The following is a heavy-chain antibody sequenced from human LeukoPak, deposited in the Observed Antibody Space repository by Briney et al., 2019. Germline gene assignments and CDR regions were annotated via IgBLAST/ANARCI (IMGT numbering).Heavy chain of an antibody. Sequence: GGSLRLSCAASGFTFSSYGMHWVRQAPGKGLEWVAVISYDGSNKYYADSVKGRFTISRDNSKNTLYLQMNSLRAEDTAVYYCAKDQDYDILTGYLDYWGQGTLVTVSS. V-gene: IGHV3-30*18. CDR2: ISYDGSNK. D-gene: IGHD3-9*01. CDR3: AKDQDYDILTGYLDY. CDR1: GFTFSSYG. J-gene: IGHJ4*02.